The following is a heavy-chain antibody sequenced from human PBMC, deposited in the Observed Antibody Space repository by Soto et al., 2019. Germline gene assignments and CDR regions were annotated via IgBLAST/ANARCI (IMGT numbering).Heavy chain of an antibody. CDR3: AKTPRQWLVYFDY. Sequence: PGGSLSLSCAASGFTPCRYRMNLYRHPPEKGLECVSYISSSSSTIYYADSVKGRFTISRDNSKDTLHLQMNSLRAEDTAVYYCAKTPRQWLVYFDYWAQGALVTVSS. D-gene: IGHD6-19*01. V-gene: IGHV3-48*01. CDR2: ISSSSSTI. J-gene: IGHJ4*02. CDR1: GFTPCRYR.